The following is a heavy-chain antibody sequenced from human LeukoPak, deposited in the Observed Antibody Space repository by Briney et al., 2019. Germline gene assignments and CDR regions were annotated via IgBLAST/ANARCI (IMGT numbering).Heavy chain of an antibody. Sequence: GGSLRLSCAASGSTFSSYAMSRVRQAPGKGLEWVSGISLGGATTYYAGSVEGRFTISRDNSKNTLYLQMNSLRADDTAVYYCVKDHGWLLYSWGQGTLVTVSS. D-gene: IGHD3-9*01. CDR3: VKDHGWLLYS. CDR2: ISLGGATT. J-gene: IGHJ4*02. CDR1: GSTFSSYA. V-gene: IGHV3-23*01.